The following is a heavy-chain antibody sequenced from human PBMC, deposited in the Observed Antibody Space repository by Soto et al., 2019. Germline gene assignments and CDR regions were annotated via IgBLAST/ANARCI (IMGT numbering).Heavy chain of an antibody. CDR1: GFPFSDYY. CDR2: IGSSGSTI. D-gene: IGHD3-10*01. Sequence: GGSLRLSCAVSGFPFSDYYMSWIRQAPGKGLERVSYIGSSGSTIYYADSVKGRFTFSRDNAKNSLYLQMNSLRAEDTAGYFCARDRGDYLDYWGQGTLVTVSS. CDR3: ARDRGDYLDY. J-gene: IGHJ4*02. V-gene: IGHV3-11*01.